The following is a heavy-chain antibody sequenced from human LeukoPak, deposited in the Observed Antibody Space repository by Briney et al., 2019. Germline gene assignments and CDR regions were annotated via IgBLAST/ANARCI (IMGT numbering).Heavy chain of an antibody. CDR2: ISGTGGST. CDR1: GFTFSSYD. V-gene: IGHV3-23*01. Sequence: GESLRLSCAASGFTFSSYDMSWVRQAPGKGREWVSGISGTGGSTYNADSVKGRFTVSRDKSKNTLYLQMNSLRAEDTAVYYCARAPGLLTVDYWGQGTLVTVSS. CDR3: ARAPGLLTVDY. J-gene: IGHJ4*02. D-gene: IGHD2-15*01.